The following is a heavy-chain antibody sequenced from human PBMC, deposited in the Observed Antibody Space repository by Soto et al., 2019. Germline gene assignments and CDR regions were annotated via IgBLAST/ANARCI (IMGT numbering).Heavy chain of an antibody. V-gene: IGHV3-30*03. J-gene: IGHJ4*02. D-gene: IGHD1-26*01. CDR1: GFTFSSYG. Sequence: QVQLVESGGGVVQPGRSLRLSCAACGFTFSSYGMSWVRQAPGKGLNWVAGISYDGSDKYYADSVKGRFTISRDNSKNTLYLQMNSLRAEDTAVYYCVTTISGPLLFDYWGQGTLVTVSS. CDR3: VTTISGPLLFDY. CDR2: ISYDGSDK.